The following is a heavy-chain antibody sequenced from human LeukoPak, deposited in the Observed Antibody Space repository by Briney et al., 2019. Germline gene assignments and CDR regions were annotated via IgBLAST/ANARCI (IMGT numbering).Heavy chain of an antibody. CDR2: ISSSSSYI. CDR3: ARISYGSYYFDY. Sequence: PGGSLRLSCAASGFTFSSYSMNWVRQAPGKGLEWVSSISSSSSYIYYADSVKGRFTISRDNAKNSLYLQMNSLRAEDTAVYYCARISYGSYYFDYWGQGTLVTVSS. J-gene: IGHJ4*02. V-gene: IGHV3-21*01. CDR1: GFTFSSYS. D-gene: IGHD5-18*01.